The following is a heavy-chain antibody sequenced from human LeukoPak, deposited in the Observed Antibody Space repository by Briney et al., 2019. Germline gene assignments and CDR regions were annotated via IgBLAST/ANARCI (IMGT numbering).Heavy chain of an antibody. V-gene: IGHV3-74*03. CDR2: INSDGSSI. CDR1: GFTFSSYW. D-gene: IGHD2-2*01. J-gene: IGHJ3*01. CDR3: ARVERKEGYQLLPPPEL. Sequence: PGGSLRLSCAASGFTFSSYWMHWVRQAPGKGLVWVSRINSDGSSITYADSVKGRFTISRDNAKNTLYLQMNSLRAEDTAVYYCARVERKEGYQLLPPPELWGQGTMVTVSS.